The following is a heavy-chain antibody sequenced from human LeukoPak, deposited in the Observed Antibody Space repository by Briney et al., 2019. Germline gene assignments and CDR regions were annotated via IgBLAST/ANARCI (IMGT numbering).Heavy chain of an antibody. CDR2: INAGNGNT. Sequence: ASVKVSCKASGYTFTSYAMHWVRQAPGQRLEWMGWINAGNGNTKYSQKFQGRVTITRDTSASTAYMELSSLRSEDTAVYYCATSWLITGGMDVWGKGTTVTVSS. CDR1: GYTFTSYA. V-gene: IGHV1-3*01. J-gene: IGHJ6*04. CDR3: ATSWLITGGMDV. D-gene: IGHD3-22*01.